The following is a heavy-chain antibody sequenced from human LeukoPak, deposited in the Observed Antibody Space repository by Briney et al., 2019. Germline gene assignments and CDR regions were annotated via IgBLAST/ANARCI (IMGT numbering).Heavy chain of an antibody. CDR1: GFTFDDYA. V-gene: IGHV3-9*01. CDR3: ARDRYAGRLESDY. CDR2: ISWNSGSI. D-gene: IGHD1-26*01. Sequence: GGSLRLSCAASGFTFDDYAMHWVRQAPGKGLEWVSGISWNSGSIGYADSVKGRFTISRDNAKNSLYLQMNSLRAEDTAVYYCARDRYAGRLESDYWGQGTLVTVSS. J-gene: IGHJ4*02.